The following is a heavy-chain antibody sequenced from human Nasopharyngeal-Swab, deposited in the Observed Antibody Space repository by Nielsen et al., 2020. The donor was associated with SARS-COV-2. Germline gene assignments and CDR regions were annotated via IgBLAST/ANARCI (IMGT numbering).Heavy chain of an antibody. V-gene: IGHV1-58*01. CDR3: ATDSSGYHDAFDI. J-gene: IGHJ3*02. Sequence: WVRQAPGQRLEWMGWIVVGSGNTNYAQKFQERVTITRDMSTSTAYMELSSLRSEGTAVYYCATDSSGYHDAFDIWGQGTMVTVSS. D-gene: IGHD3-22*01. CDR2: IVVGSGNT.